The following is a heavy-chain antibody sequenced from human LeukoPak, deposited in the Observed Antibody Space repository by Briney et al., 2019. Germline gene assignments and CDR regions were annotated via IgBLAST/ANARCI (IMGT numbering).Heavy chain of an antibody. V-gene: IGHV4-38-2*01. CDR1: GYSISSGYY. CDR2: TYHSGST. D-gene: IGHD3/OR15-3a*01. J-gene: IGHJ4*02. Sequence: PSETLSLTCAVSGYSISSGYYWSWIRQPPEKGLEWIGRTYHSGSTYYNPYLKSRVTISVDTSKNQFSLKLSSVTAADTAVYYCARASRFGLVIIVDYFDYWGQGTLVTVSS. CDR3: ARASRFGLVIIVDYFDY.